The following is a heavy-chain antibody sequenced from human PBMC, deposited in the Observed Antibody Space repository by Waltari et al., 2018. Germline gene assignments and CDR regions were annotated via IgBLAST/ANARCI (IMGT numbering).Heavy chain of an antibody. V-gene: IGHV4-61*02. J-gene: IGHJ5*01. Sequence: QVQLRESGPGLVEPSQNMSLTCSAAGGPIHSEHYYWGCVRKAADKGLEWIGRTYSNGESRYSPCLDRRVTISVDRSRNQFSLSLRSVTVADTVIYFCARGDDRPARYFFDSWGQGILVTVSS. CDR3: ARGDDRPARYFFDS. CDR2: TYSNGES. CDR1: GGPIHSEHYY. D-gene: IGHD3-16*01.